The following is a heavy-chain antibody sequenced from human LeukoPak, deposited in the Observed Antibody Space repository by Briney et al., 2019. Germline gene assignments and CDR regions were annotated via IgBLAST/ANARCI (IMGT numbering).Heavy chain of an antibody. Sequence: GGSLRLSCAASGFTFSSYWMSWVRQAPGKGLEWVANIKQDGSGKYYVDSVKGRFTISRDNAKNSLYLQMNSLRAEDTAVYYCARDNWNDGVMRYFDYWGQGTLVTVSS. CDR2: IKQDGSGK. J-gene: IGHJ4*02. CDR1: GFTFSSYW. CDR3: ARDNWNDGVMRYFDY. V-gene: IGHV3-7*03. D-gene: IGHD1-20*01.